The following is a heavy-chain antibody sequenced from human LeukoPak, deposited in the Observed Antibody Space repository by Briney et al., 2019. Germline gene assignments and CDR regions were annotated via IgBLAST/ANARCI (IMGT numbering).Heavy chain of an antibody. CDR2: ICFSGSA. V-gene: IGHV4-59*12. CDR3: ARGPASGSNFAWFDP. D-gene: IGHD3-10*01. CDR1: GGSISSYY. J-gene: IGHJ5*02. Sequence: SETLSLTCTVSGGSISSYYWSWIRQAPGQGLEWEGYICFSGSASYNPSLKSRVTISVDMSKNQFSLQLSSVTAADTAVYYCARGPASGSNFAWFDPWGQGTLVTVSS.